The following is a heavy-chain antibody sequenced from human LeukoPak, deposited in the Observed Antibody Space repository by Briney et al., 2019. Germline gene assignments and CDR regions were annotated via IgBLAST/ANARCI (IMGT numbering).Heavy chain of an antibody. J-gene: IGHJ4*02. CDR3: ARDLRTGYTYGYPLDF. D-gene: IGHD5-18*01. CDR2: ISSSSSYI. Sequence: PGGSMRLSCAASGFTFSSYSMNWVRQAPGKGLEWVSSISSSSSYIYYADSVKGRFTISRDNAKNSLYLQMNSLRAEDTAFYYCARDLRTGYTYGYPLDFWGQGTLLTVSS. V-gene: IGHV3-21*01. CDR1: GFTFSSYS.